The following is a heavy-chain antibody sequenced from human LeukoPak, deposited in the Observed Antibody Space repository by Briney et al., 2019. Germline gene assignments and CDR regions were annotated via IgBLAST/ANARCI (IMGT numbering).Heavy chain of an antibody. V-gene: IGHV3-74*01. CDR1: GFTFRSYW. Sequence: GGSLRLSCAASGFTFRSYWMYWVRQAPGKGLVWVSRSNSDGSSTSYADPLEGRFTISRDNAKNTVYLQMNSLRAEDTAVYYCARGGRYSTDNWFDPWGQGTLVTVSS. CDR3: ARGGRYSTDNWFDP. CDR2: SNSDGSST. J-gene: IGHJ5*02. D-gene: IGHD6-13*01.